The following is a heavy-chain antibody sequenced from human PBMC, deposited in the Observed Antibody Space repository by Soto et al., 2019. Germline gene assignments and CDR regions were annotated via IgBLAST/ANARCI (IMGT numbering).Heavy chain of an antibody. J-gene: IGHJ3*01. V-gene: IGHV1-3*01. D-gene: IGHD3-10*01. CDR1: GYTFSSYA. Sequence: GASVKVSCKASGYTFSSYAIHWVRQAPGQRLEWMGWSVGGSGNTKYSQKFQGRVTMTGDTSTNTAYMELSSLRSEDMAVYYCARGYYGSENYYNVGAFDFWGQGTMVTVSS. CDR2: SVGGSGNT. CDR3: ARGYYGSENYYNVGAFDF.